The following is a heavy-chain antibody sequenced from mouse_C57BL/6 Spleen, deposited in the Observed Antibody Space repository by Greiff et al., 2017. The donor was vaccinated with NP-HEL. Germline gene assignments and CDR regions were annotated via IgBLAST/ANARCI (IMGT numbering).Heavy chain of an antibody. CDR2: IDPSDSYT. D-gene: IGHD2-4*01. J-gene: IGHJ3*01. V-gene: IGHV1-50*01. Sequence: VQLQQPGAELVKPGASVKLSCKASGYTFTSYWMQWVKQRPGQGLEWIGEIDPSDSYTNYNQKFKGKATLTVDTSSSTAYMQLSSLTSEDSAVYYCARSSYDYDGFAYWGQGTLVTVSA. CDR1: GYTFTSYW. CDR3: ARSSYDYDGFAY.